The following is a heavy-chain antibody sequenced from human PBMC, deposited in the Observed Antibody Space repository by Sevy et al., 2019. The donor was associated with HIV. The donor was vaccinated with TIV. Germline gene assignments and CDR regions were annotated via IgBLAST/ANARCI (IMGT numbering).Heavy chain of an antibody. V-gene: IGHV3-23*01. J-gene: IGHJ4*02. D-gene: IGHD2-8*01. CDR2: LSFGCGEI. CDR3: AREGCTKPHDY. Sequence: GGSLRLSCAASGFTFSKYCMSWVRQPPGKGLEWVSTLSFGCGEINYADSVKGRFTISRDNSKSSVYLQMNNLRPEATAVYYCAREGCTKPHDYWGQGTLVTVSS. CDR1: GFTFSKYC.